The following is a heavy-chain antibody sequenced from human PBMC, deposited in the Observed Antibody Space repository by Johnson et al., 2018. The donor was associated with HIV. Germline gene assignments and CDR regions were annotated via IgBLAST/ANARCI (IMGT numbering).Heavy chain of an antibody. V-gene: IGHV3-30-3*01. Sequence: QMQLVESGGGVVQPGRSLRLSCAASGFTFSSYAMHWVRQAPGKGLEWVAVISYDGSNKYYADSVKGRFTISTDNAKNSLYLQMNSLRPEDTAVYYCVRGGQWGATDAVDVWGQGTMVTVSS. D-gene: IGHD6-19*01. CDR2: ISYDGSNK. CDR3: VRGGQWGATDAVDV. J-gene: IGHJ3*01. CDR1: GFTFSSYA.